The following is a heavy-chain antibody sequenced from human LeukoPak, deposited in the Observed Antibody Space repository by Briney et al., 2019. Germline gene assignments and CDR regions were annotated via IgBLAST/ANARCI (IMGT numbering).Heavy chain of an antibody. V-gene: IGHV4-59*08. J-gene: IGHJ4*02. CDR2: IYYSGST. CDR3: ARHRKGGPFDY. Sequence: SETLSLTCTVSGGSISSYYWSWIRQPPGKGLEWIGYIYYSGSTNYNPSLKSRVTISVDTSKNQSSLKLSSVTAADTAVYYCARHRKGGPFDYWGQGTLVTVSS. D-gene: IGHD3-16*01. CDR1: GGSISSYY.